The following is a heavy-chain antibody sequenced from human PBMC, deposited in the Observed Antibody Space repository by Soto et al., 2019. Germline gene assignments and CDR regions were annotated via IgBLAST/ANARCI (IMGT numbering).Heavy chain of an antibody. CDR3: ASAMFGFRVCAFDI. CDR1: GFTFDDYG. V-gene: IGHV3-20*01. CDR2: INWNGGST. J-gene: IGHJ3*02. D-gene: IGHD3-3*01. Sequence: EVQLVESGGGVVRPGGSLRLSCAASGFTFDDYGMSWVRQAPGKGLEWVSGINWNGGSTGYADSVKGRFTISRDNAKNSLYLQMNSLRAADTSLYHCASAMFGFRVCAFDIWGQGTMVTVSS.